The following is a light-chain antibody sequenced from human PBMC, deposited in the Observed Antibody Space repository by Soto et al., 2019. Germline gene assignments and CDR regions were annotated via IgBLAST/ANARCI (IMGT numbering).Light chain of an antibody. CDR1: SSDVGGYNY. CDR3: SSYITSNTRQIF. V-gene: IGLV2-14*01. J-gene: IGLJ1*01. Sequence: QSALTQPASVSGSPGQSITISCTGTSSDVGGYNYVSWYQQHPGKAPKFMIYDVSNRPSGVSNRFSGSKSGNTASLTIFGLQAEDEVDYSCSSYITSNTRQIFFETGTKVTVL. CDR2: DVS.